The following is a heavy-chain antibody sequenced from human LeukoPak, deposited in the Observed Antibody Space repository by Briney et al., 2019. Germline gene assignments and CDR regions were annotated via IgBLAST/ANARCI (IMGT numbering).Heavy chain of an antibody. V-gene: IGHV3-21*01. CDR1: GFTFSSYS. CDR2: ISSSSSYI. Sequence: GGSLRLSCAASGFTFSSYSMNWVRQAPGKGLEWVSSISSSSSYIYYADSVKGRFTISRDNAKNSLYLQMNSLRAEDTAVYYCARVKAARIYYYYTDVWGKGTTVTVSS. D-gene: IGHD6-6*01. CDR3: ARVKAARIYYYYTDV. J-gene: IGHJ6*03.